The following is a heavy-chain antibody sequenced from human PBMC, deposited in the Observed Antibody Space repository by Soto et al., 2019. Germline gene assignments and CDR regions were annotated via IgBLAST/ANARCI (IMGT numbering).Heavy chain of an antibody. CDR3: AREFWSGPFDY. D-gene: IGHD3-3*01. Sequence: QVQLVESGGGVVQPGRSLRLPCAASGFTFSSYGMHWVRQAPGKGLEWVAVIWSDGSNKYYADSVKGRFTISRDNSKNTLYLQMNSLRAEDTAVYYCAREFWSGPFDYWGQGTLVTVSS. CDR2: IWSDGSNK. CDR1: GFTFSSYG. J-gene: IGHJ4*02. V-gene: IGHV3-33*01.